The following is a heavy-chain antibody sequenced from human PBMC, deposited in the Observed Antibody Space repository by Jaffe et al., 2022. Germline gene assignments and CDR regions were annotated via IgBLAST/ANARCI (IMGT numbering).Heavy chain of an antibody. J-gene: IGHJ6*03. CDR3: ARDRVDCTGGVCYSGYYYYYYMDV. CDR1: GFTFSSYS. D-gene: IGHD2-8*02. CDR2: ISSSSSYI. V-gene: IGHV3-21*01. Sequence: EVQLVESGGGLVKPGGSLRLSCAASGFTFSSYSMNWVRQAPGKGLEWVSSISSSSSYIYYADSVKGRFTISRDNAKNSLYLQMNSLRAEDTAVYYCARDRVDCTGGVCYSGYYYYYYMDVWGKGTTVTVSS.